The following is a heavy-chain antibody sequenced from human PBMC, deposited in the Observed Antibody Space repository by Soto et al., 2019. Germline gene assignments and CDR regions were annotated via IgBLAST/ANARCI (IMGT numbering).Heavy chain of an antibody. CDR3: ARVGATTHYYYGMDV. V-gene: IGHV3-21*01. CDR1: GFTFSSYS. CDR2: ISSSSSYI. Sequence: GGSLRLSCAASGFTFSSYSMNWVRQAPGKGLEWVSSISSSSSYIYYADSVKGRFTISRDNAKNSLYLQMNSLRAEDTAVYYCARVGATTHYYYGMDVWGQGTTVTVSS. D-gene: IGHD1-26*01. J-gene: IGHJ6*02.